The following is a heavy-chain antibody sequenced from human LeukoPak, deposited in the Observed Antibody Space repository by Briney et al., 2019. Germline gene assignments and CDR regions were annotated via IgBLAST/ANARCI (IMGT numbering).Heavy chain of an antibody. CDR1: GISYSTYS. CDR3: ARDHPSPHYYGSGSYSEDAFDI. CDR2: ISSSSSTI. V-gene: IGHV3-48*04. Sequence: GGSLRLSCVASGISYSTYSMNWVRQAPGKGLEWVSYISSSSSTIYYADSVKGRFTISRDNAKNSLYLQMNSLRAEDTAVYYCARDHPSPHYYGSGSYSEDAFDIWGQGTMVTVSS. J-gene: IGHJ3*02. D-gene: IGHD3-10*01.